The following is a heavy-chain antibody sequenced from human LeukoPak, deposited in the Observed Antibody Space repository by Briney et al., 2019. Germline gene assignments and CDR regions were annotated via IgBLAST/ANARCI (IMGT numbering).Heavy chain of an antibody. CDR2: INPNSGGT. V-gene: IGHV1-2*02. J-gene: IGHJ4*02. CDR1: GYTFTGYY. Sequence: ASVKVSCKASGYTFTGYYMHWVRQAPGQGLEWMGWINPNSGGTNYAQKFQGRVTMTRDTSISTAYMELSRLRSDDTAVYYCARERGITMVRGVIDFDYWGQGTLVTVSS. D-gene: IGHD3-10*01. CDR3: ARERGITMVRGVIDFDY.